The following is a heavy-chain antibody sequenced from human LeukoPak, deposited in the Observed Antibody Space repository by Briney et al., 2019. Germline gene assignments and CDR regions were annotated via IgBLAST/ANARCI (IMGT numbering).Heavy chain of an antibody. Sequence: ASVKVSCKASGYTFTSYGISWVRQAPGQGLEWMGWISAYNGNTNYAQKLQGRVTMTTDTSTSTAYMELSSLRSEDTAVYYCASGPSGDYGDYDPPGRFGYYYYMDVWGKGTTVTVSS. D-gene: IGHD4-17*01. J-gene: IGHJ6*03. CDR1: GYTFTSYG. CDR3: ASGPSGDYGDYDPPGRFGYYYYMDV. V-gene: IGHV1-18*01. CDR2: ISAYNGNT.